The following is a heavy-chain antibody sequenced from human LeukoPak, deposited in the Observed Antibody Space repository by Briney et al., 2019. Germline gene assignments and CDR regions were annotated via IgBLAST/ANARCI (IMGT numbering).Heavy chain of an antibody. D-gene: IGHD3-3*01. CDR3: ARGRRDDFWSGPRGAWWGYYFDY. CDR1: GYTFTSYG. V-gene: IGHV1-69*05. CDR2: IIPIFGTA. Sequence: ASVKVSCKASGYTFTSYGISWVRQAPGQGLEWMGGIIPIFGTANYAQKFQGRVTITTDESTSTAYMELSSLRSEDTAVYYCARGRRDDFWSGPRGAWWGYYFDYWGQGTLVTVSS. J-gene: IGHJ4*02.